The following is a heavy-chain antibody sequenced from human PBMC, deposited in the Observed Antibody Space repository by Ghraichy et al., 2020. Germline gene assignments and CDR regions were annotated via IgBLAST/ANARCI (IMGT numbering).Heavy chain of an antibody. CDR3: ARAPGRRWLQSTPGPYCFDY. CDR1: GGSFSGYY. D-gene: IGHD5-24*01. CDR2: INHSGST. V-gene: IGHV4-34*01. J-gene: IGHJ4*02. Sequence: SETLTLTCAVYGGSFSGYYWSWIRQPPGKGLEWIGEINHSGSTNYNPSLKSRVTISVDTSKNQFSLKLSSVTAADTAVYYCARAPGRRWLQSTPGPYCFDYWGQGTLVTVSS.